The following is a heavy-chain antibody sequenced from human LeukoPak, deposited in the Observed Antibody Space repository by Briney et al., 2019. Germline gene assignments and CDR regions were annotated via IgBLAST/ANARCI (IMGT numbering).Heavy chain of an antibody. CDR3: ALPDVSGSYYKF. CDR1: GGAFSGYY. J-gene: IGHJ4*02. V-gene: IGHV4-34*01. Sequence: SETLSLTCAVYGGAFSGYYWSWIRQPPGKGLEWIGEINHSGATNYNPSLKSRVTISVDTSKNQFSLNLTFVTAADTAVYYCALPDVSGSYYKFWGQGTLVTVSS. D-gene: IGHD3-10*01. CDR2: INHSGAT.